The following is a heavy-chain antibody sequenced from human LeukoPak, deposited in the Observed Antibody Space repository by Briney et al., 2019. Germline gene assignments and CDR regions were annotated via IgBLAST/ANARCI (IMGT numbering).Heavy chain of an antibody. V-gene: IGHV3-74*03. Sequence: GGSLRLSCAASGFTFGEYWMHWVRQAPGKGLVWLSRIITDGSRTTYADSVKGRFTVSRDNAKNTQYLQMNSLRAEDTAVYYCARDGRTTAALDYWGQGTLVTVSS. D-gene: IGHD1-1*01. CDR2: IITDGSRT. CDR1: GFTFGEYW. J-gene: IGHJ4*02. CDR3: ARDGRTTAALDY.